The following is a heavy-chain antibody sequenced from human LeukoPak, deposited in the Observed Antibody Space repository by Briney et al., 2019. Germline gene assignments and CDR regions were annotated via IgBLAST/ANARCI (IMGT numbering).Heavy chain of an antibody. V-gene: IGHV3-23*01. Sequence: GGSLRLSCAASGFSFATRAMSWVRQAPGKGLEWVSTISGSGGNTYYADSAKGRFTISRDNSKNTLYLQMNSLRAEDTAVYYCAKDGIVVVPAASDYYYYYYMDVWGKGTTVTVSS. D-gene: IGHD2-2*01. J-gene: IGHJ6*03. CDR3: AKDGIVVVPAASDYYYYYYMDV. CDR1: GFSFATRA. CDR2: ISGSGGNT.